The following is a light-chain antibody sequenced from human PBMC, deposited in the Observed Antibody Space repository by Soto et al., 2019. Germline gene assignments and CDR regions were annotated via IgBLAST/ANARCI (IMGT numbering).Light chain of an antibody. V-gene: IGLV2-14*01. J-gene: IGLJ3*02. CDR3: SSYTSGSTLVV. Sequence: QSALTQPASVSGSPGQSITISCTGTSSDVGGYDYVSWYQQHPGKAPKFIIFEVTNRPSGVSNRFSGSKSGNTATLTISGLQAEDEADYYCSSYTSGSTLVVFGGGTKLTVL. CDR2: EVT. CDR1: SSDVGGYDY.